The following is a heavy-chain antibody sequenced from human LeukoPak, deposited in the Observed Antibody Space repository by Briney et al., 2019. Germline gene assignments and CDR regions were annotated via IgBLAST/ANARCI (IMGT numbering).Heavy chain of an antibody. D-gene: IGHD3-10*01. V-gene: IGHV4-39*07. J-gene: IGHJ5*02. CDR2: IYYSGST. Sequence: PSETLSLTCTVSGGSISSSSYYWGWIRQPPGKELEWIGSIYYSGSTYYNPSLKSRVTISVDTSKNQFSLKLSSVTAADTAVYYCARSITMVRGVIISYWFDPWGQGTLVTVSS. CDR3: ARSITMVRGVIISYWFDP. CDR1: GGSISSSSYY.